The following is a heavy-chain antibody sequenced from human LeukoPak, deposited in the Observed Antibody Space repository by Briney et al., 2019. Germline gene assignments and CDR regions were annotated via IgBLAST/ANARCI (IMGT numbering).Heavy chain of an antibody. D-gene: IGHD2-21*02. CDR2: ISGSGGST. CDR3: AKSLVVVTAGDAFDI. CDR1: GFTFSSYA. Sequence: GRSLRLSCVASGFTFSSYAMSWVRQAPGKGLEWVSAISGSGGSTYYADSVKGRFTISRDNSKNTLYLQMNSLRAEDTAVYYCAKSLVVVTAGDAFDIWGQGTMVTVSS. J-gene: IGHJ3*02. V-gene: IGHV3-23*01.